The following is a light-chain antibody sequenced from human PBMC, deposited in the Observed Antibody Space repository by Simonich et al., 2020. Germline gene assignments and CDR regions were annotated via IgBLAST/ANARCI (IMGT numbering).Light chain of an antibody. CDR3: SSYTSSSTL. Sequence: QSALTQPASVSGSPGQSITISCTGTSRDVGGYNYVSWYQQHPGKAPNIMIYDVSKRPSGVSNRFSGSKSGNTASLTISGLQAEDEADYYCSSYTSSSTLFGGGTKLTVL. J-gene: IGLJ3*02. CDR2: DVS. V-gene: IGLV2-14*01. CDR1: SRDVGGYNY.